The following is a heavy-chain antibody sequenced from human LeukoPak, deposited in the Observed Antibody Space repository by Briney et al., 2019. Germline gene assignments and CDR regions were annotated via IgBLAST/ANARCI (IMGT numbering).Heavy chain of an antibody. CDR2: INPNSGGT. Sequence: GASVNVSFKASGYTFTGYYLHWVRQAPGQGPEWMGWINPNSGGTNYAQKFQGWVIMTRDTSISTAYMELSRLRSDDTAVYYCATSGTTESAFDIWGQGTLVTVSS. D-gene: IGHD1-7*01. CDR1: GYTFTGYY. V-gene: IGHV1-2*04. CDR3: ATSGTTESAFDI. J-gene: IGHJ3*02.